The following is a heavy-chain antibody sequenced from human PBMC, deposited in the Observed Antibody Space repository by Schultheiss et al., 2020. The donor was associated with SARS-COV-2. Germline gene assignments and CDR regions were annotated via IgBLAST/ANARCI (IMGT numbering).Heavy chain of an antibody. CDR2: VHYSGST. V-gene: IGHV4-59*08. J-gene: IGHJ4*02. CDR1: GGSISSFY. Sequence: SETLSLTCAVYGGSISSFYWNWIRQPPGKGLEWIAYVHYSGSTNYNPSLKSRVTMSVDTSKNQFSLKVSSVTAADTAVYYCAGLLWGQPAAIGYWGQGTLVTVSS. D-gene: IGHD2-2*01. CDR3: AGLLWGQPAAIGY.